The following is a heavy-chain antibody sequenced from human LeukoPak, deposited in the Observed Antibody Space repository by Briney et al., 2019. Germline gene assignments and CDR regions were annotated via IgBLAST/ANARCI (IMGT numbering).Heavy chain of an antibody. J-gene: IGHJ4*02. D-gene: IGHD1-26*01. V-gene: IGHV3-23*01. CDR1: GFTFDDYA. Sequence: GGSLRLSCAASGFTFDDYAMHWVRQAPGKGLEWVSAISGSGGSTYYADSVKGRFTISRDNSKNTLYLQMNSLRAEDTAVYYCAKGSGTGYGDYFAYWGQGTLVTVSS. CDR3: AKGSGTGYGDYFAY. CDR2: ISGSGGST.